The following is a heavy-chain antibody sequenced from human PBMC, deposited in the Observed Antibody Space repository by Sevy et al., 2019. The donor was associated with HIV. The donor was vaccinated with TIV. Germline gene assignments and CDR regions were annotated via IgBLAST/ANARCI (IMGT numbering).Heavy chain of an antibody. CDR2: IKGKIYHGTI. Sequence: GGSLGLSCAASGFTFSKAWMSWVRQAPGKGLEWVGRIKGKIYHGTIDSAAPVKGRFSISRDDSKNTLYLQMNSLKTEDTAVYYCTTATWSQEDYYNSWGQGTLVTVSS. V-gene: IGHV3-15*01. J-gene: IGHJ5*02. D-gene: IGHD3-10*01. CDR1: GFTFSKAW. CDR3: TTATWSQEDYYNS.